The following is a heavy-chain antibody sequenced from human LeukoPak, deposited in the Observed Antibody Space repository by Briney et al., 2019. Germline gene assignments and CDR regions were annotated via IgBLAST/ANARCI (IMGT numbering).Heavy chain of an antibody. V-gene: IGHV4-34*01. J-gene: IGHJ6*03. CDR1: GGSFSGYY. CDR2: INHSGST. D-gene: IGHD6-13*01. CDR3: ARTTEAHSWRTRYYDYYMDV. Sequence: SETLSLTCAVYGGSFSGYYWSWIRQPPGKGLEWIGEINHSGSTNYNPSLKSRVTISVDTSKNQFSLQLSSVTAADTAVYYCARTTEAHSWRTRYYDYYMDVWGKGTTVTVSS.